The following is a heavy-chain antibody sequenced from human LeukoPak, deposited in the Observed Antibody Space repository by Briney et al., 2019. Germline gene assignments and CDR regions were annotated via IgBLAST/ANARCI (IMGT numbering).Heavy chain of an antibody. D-gene: IGHD3-22*01. CDR3: VRDWGYDSSGYWQKYFDT. V-gene: IGHV3-23*01. Sequence: GGSLRLSCAAPGFTFSSYGMHWVRQAPGKGLEWVSAISGSGGSTYYADSVKGRFTISRDNSKNTVYLQMNSLRAEDTAVYYCVRDWGYDSSGYWQKYFDTWGQGTLVTVSS. J-gene: IGHJ4*02. CDR1: GFTFSSYG. CDR2: ISGSGGST.